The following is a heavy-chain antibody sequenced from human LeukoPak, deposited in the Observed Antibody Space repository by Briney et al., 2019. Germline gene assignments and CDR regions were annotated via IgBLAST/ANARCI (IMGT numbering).Heavy chain of an antibody. Sequence: GASVKVSCKVSGYTLTELSMHWVRQAPGKGLEWMGGFDPEDGETIYAQKFQGRVTMTEDTSTDTAYMEQSSLRSEDTAVYYCATFLSASNIADYWGQGTLVTVSS. CDR1: GYTLTELS. J-gene: IGHJ4*02. V-gene: IGHV1-24*01. D-gene: IGHD6-13*01. CDR2: FDPEDGET. CDR3: ATFLSASNIADY.